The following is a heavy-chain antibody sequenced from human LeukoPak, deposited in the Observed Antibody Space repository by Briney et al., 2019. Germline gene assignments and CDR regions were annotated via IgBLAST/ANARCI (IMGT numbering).Heavy chain of an antibody. Sequence: GASVKVSCKASGYTFTGYYMHWVRQAPGQGLEWMGWINPNSGGTNYTQKFQGRVTMTRDTSISTAYMELSRLRSDDTAVYYCARDTVGASVFDYWGQGTLVTVSS. CDR3: ARDTVGASVFDY. J-gene: IGHJ4*02. CDR1: GYTFTGYY. V-gene: IGHV1-2*02. D-gene: IGHD1-26*01. CDR2: INPNSGGT.